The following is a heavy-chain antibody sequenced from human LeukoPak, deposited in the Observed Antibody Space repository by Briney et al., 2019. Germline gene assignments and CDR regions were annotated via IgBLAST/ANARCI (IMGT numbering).Heavy chain of an antibody. CDR2: ISAYNGNT. J-gene: IGHJ5*02. Sequence: ASVKVSCKASGYTFTSYGISWVRQAPGQGLERMGWISAYNGNTNYAQKLQGRVTMTTDTSTSTAYMELRSLRSDDTAVYYCARSGITMIVVVTPSWFDPWGQGTLVTVSS. CDR3: ARSGITMIVVVTPSWFDP. CDR1: GYTFTSYG. D-gene: IGHD3-22*01. V-gene: IGHV1-18*01.